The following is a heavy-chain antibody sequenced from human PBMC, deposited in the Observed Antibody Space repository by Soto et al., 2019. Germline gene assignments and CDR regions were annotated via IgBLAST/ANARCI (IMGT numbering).Heavy chain of an antibody. CDR1: GFTFRNYA. CDR3: ARGNGDYVSPYFDF. D-gene: IGHD4-17*01. V-gene: IGHV3-23*01. Sequence: EVELLESGGGLVQPGGSLRLSCAASGFTFRNYAISWVRQAPGKGLQWVSAISGSGDSIYYADSVKDRFTISRDNSKNTVYVQMNSLRAEDSAIFDCARGNGDYVSPYFDFWGQGTLVTVSS. J-gene: IGHJ4*02. CDR2: ISGSGDSI.